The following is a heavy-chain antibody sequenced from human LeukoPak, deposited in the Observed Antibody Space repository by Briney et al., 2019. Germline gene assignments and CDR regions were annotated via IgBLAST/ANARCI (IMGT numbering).Heavy chain of an antibody. J-gene: IGHJ4*02. CDR2: IIPILGIA. CDR3: ARRWYYDFWSGYFFDY. Sequence: SVKVSCKASGGTFSSYAISWVRQAPGQGLEWMGRIIPILGIANYAQKFQGRVTITADKSTSTAYMELSSLRSEDTAVYYCARRWYYDFWSGYFFDYWGQGTLVTVSS. D-gene: IGHD3-3*01. CDR1: GGTFSSYA. V-gene: IGHV1-69*04.